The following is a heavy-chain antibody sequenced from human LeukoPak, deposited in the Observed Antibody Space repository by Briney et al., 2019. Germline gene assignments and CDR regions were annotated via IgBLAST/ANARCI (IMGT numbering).Heavy chain of an antibody. CDR3: ANEVVLRYNWYFDL. CDR1: GGSISSYY. CDR2: IYYSGST. Sequence: SETLSLTCTVSGGSISSYYWSWIRQPPGKGLEWIGYIYYSGSTNYNPSLKSRVTISVDTSKNQFSLKLSSVTAADTAVYYCANEVVLRYNWYFDLWGRGTLVTVSS. V-gene: IGHV4-59*01. J-gene: IGHJ2*01. D-gene: IGHD3-9*01.